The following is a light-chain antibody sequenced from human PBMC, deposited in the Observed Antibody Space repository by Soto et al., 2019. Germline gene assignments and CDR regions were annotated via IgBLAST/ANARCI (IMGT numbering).Light chain of an antibody. Sequence: IEMTQSPSSLCVSVGGSGTIKCRTSQSIATYLNWYQQKPGKAPTLLIYAASNLQSGVPSTFSGSGSGTDFTLTISSLQPEDFATYYCQQSHSIPWTFAQGTKVDIK. CDR3: QQSHSIPWT. CDR1: QSIATY. J-gene: IGKJ1*01. V-gene: IGKV1-39*01. CDR2: AAS.